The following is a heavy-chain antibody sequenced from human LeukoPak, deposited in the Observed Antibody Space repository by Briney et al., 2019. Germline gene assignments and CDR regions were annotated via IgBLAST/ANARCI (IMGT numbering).Heavy chain of an antibody. Sequence: PGGSLRLSCAASGFTFSNYGMHWVRQAPGKGLEWVGFIRSKAYGGTTKNAASVKGRFTISRDDSRSIAYLQMNSLKTEDTAVYYCTRRYNYDSSGYYYVRDAFDIWGQGTMVTVSS. V-gene: IGHV3-49*04. CDR3: TRRYNYDSSGYYYVRDAFDI. CDR2: IRSKAYGGTT. CDR1: GFTFSNYG. J-gene: IGHJ3*02. D-gene: IGHD3-22*01.